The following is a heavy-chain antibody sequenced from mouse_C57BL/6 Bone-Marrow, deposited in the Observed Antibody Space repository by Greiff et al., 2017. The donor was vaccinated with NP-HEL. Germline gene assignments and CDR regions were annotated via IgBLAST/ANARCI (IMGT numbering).Heavy chain of an antibody. V-gene: IGHV1-53*01. CDR2: INPSNGGT. D-gene: IGHD3-3*01. Sequence: QVQLQQSGTELVKPGASVKLSCKASGYTFTSYWMHWVKQRPGQGLEWIGNINPSNGGTNYNEKFKSKATLTVDKSSSTAYMQLSSLTSEDSAVYYCASKGGGTLYWYFDVWGTGATVTVSS. CDR1: GYTFTSYW. CDR3: ASKGGGTLYWYFDV. J-gene: IGHJ1*03.